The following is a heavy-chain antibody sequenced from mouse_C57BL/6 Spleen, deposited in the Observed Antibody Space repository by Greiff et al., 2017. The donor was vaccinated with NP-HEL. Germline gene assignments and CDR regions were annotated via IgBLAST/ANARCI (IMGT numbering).Heavy chain of an antibody. CDR1: GYAFSSSW. Sequence: QVQLKQSGPELVKPGASVKISCKASGYAFSSSWMNWVKQRPGKGLEWIGRIYPGDGDTNYNGKFKGKATLTADKSSSTAYMQLSSLTSEDSAVYFCARLPHYYGSSRFDYWGQGTALTVSS. CDR3: ARLPHYYGSSRFDY. J-gene: IGHJ2*01. D-gene: IGHD1-1*01. CDR2: IYPGDGDT. V-gene: IGHV1-82*01.